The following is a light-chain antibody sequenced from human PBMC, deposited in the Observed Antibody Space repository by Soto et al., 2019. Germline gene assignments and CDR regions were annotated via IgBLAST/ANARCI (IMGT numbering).Light chain of an antibody. V-gene: IGKV1-39*01. J-gene: IGKJ5*01. CDR2: AAS. CDR1: QSISNY. Sequence: DIQITHSPSSLSPSLEDRFTTPSGPSQSISNYLNWYQQKPGKAPKLLIYAASSLQSGVPSRFSGSGSGTDFTLTISSLQPEDFATYYCQQSYSTPPITFGQGTRLEIK. CDR3: QQSYSTPPIT.